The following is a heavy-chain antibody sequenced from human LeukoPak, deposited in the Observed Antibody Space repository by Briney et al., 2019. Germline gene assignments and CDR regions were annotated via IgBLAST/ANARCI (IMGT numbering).Heavy chain of an antibody. CDR3: ARHSSGYYHYDY. J-gene: IGHJ4*02. V-gene: IGHV3-74*01. Sequence: GGSLRLSCAASGFTFSSYWMHWVRQAPGKGLVWVSRINSDGRSTSYADSVKGRFTISRDNSKNTLHLRMNSLRAEDTAVYYCARHSSGYYHYDYWGPGTPVTVAS. D-gene: IGHD3-22*01. CDR2: INSDGRST. CDR1: GFTFSSYW.